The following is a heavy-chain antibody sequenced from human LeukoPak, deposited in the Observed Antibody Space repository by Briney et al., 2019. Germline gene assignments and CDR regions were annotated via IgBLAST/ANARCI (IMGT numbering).Heavy chain of an antibody. V-gene: IGHV3-30*18. CDR3: AKDISGGNPVEAFDI. Sequence: GGSLRLSCAASGFTFSSYGMHWVRQAPGKGLEWVAVISYDGSNKYYADSVKGRFTISRDNSKNTLYLQMNSLRAEDTAVYYCAKDISGGNPVEAFDIWGQGTMVTVSS. CDR2: ISYDGSNK. CDR1: GFTFSSYG. D-gene: IGHD4-23*01. J-gene: IGHJ3*02.